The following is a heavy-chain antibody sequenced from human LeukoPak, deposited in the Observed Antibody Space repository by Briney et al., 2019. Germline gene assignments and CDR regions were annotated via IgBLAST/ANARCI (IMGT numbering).Heavy chain of an antibody. Sequence: GGSLRLSCAASGFTFSSYSMNWVRQAPGKGLEWVSSISSSSSYIYYADSVKGRFTISRDNAKNSLYLQMNSLRAEDTAVYYCARDLVDGSGSYYIEGWGQGTLDTVSS. CDR2: ISSSSSYI. CDR1: GFTFSSYS. J-gene: IGHJ4*02. D-gene: IGHD3-10*01. V-gene: IGHV3-21*04. CDR3: ARDLVDGSGSYYIEG.